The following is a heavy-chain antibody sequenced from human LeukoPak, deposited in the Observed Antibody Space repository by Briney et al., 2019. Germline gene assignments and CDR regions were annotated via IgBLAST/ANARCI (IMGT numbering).Heavy chain of an antibody. CDR3: ARVDTSTYDFWSGYYVPAGFDY. D-gene: IGHD3-3*01. CDR2: IYYSWST. CDR1: GGSISSYY. J-gene: IGHJ4*02. Sequence: SETLSLTCTVSGGSISSYYWSWIRQPPGQGLEWIGYIYYSWSTNYNPSLKSRVTISIDTSKNQFSLKLSSVTAADTAVYYCARVDTSTYDFWSGYYVPAGFDYWGQGTLVTVSS. V-gene: IGHV4-59*01.